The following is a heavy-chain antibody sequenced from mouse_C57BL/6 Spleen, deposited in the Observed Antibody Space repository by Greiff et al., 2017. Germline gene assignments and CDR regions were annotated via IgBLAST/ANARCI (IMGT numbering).Heavy chain of an antibody. J-gene: IGHJ2*01. CDR3: ARGVLRYLYFDD. CDR1: GYTFTDYN. CDR2: INPNNGGT. Sequence: VQLQQSGPELVKPGASVKMSCKASGYTFTDYNMHWVKQSHGKSLEWIGYINPNNGGTSYNQKFKGKATLTVNKSSSTAYMELRSLTSEDSAVYYCARGVLRYLYFDDWGQGATLTVSS. D-gene: IGHD1-1*01. V-gene: IGHV1-22*01.